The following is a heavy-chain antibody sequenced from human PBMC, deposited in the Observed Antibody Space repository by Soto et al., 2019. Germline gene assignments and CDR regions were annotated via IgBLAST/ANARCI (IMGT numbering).Heavy chain of an antibody. CDR1: GFTLSTYT. Sequence: GGSLRLSCAASGFTLSTYTMNWVRQPPGKGLEWVSGIFQSGATFYTDSVKGRFTISRDNSKNTLYLQMNSLRAEDTAVYYCAKDLRSWNYVGPYYFDYWGQGTLVTVSS. CDR2: IFQSGAT. D-gene: IGHD1-7*01. V-gene: IGHV3-23*01. CDR3: AKDLRSWNYVGPYYFDY. J-gene: IGHJ4*02.